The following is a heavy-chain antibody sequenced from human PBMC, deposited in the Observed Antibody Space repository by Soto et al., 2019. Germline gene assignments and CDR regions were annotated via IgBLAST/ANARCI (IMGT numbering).Heavy chain of an antibody. CDR2: IKAGNGNT. D-gene: IGHD2-2*01. CDR1: GYTFTSYA. J-gene: IGHJ4*02. V-gene: IGHV1-3*01. Sequence: ASVKFSCKASGYTFTSYAMHWVRQAPGQRLEGMGWIKAGNGNTEYSQKFQGRVTLTRDTSARTAYMELSSMRSEDKAGYYCARARCSSRTSRPRDYWGQATLVNVSS. CDR3: ARARCSSRTSRPRDY.